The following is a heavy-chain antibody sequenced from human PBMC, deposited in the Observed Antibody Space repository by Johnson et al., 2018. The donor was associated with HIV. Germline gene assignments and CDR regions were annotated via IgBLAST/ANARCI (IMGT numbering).Heavy chain of an antibody. CDR3: ARDKAVNDLIVVGNTAFDI. D-gene: IGHD3-22*01. CDR2: IRYDGSNK. CDR1: GFTVSSNY. V-gene: IGHV3-30*02. J-gene: IGHJ3*02. Sequence: QVQLVESGGGLVKPGGSLRVSCAASGFTVSSNYMSWVRQAPGKGLEWVTFIRYDGSNKYYADSVKGRFTISRDNSKNTLYLQMNSLRAEDTAVYYCARDKAVNDLIVVGNTAFDIWGQGTMVTVSS.